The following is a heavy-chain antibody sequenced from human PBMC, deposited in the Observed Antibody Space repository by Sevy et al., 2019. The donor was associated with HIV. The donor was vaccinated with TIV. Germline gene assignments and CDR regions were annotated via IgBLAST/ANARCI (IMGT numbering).Heavy chain of an antibody. V-gene: IGHV4-4*07. J-gene: IGHJ4*02. CDR2: IYSSAST. CDR3: ARAGVAGLFDY. Sequence: SEMSLTCTVSGASISSYYWSWIRQPAGKGLEWIGRIYSSASTNYNPSLQSRVTMSLDTSKNQFSLKLTAVTAADTAVYYCARAGVAGLFDYWGQGTLVTVSS. D-gene: IGHD6-19*01. CDR1: GASISSYY.